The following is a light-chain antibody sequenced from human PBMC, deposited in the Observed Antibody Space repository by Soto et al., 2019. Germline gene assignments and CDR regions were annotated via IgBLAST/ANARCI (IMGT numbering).Light chain of an antibody. J-gene: IGLJ3*02. CDR3: QSYDNSLSGWV. Sequence: QSALTQPRSVSGSPGQSVTISCTGTSSDVGGYNYVSWYQQHPGKAPKLMIYDVGKRPSGVPDRFSGSKSDNTASLTISGLQAEDEADYYCQSYDNSLSGWVFGGGTQLTVL. V-gene: IGLV2-11*01. CDR1: SSDVGGYNY. CDR2: DVG.